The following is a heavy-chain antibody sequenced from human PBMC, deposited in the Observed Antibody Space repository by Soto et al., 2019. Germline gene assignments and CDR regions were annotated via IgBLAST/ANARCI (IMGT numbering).Heavy chain of an antibody. Sequence: QVHLVQSGAEVKKPGASVRVSCKASGYTFSNYGISWVRQAPGQGLEWMGWISAYSSKTNYAQSLQVRVTMTTDTSTNTAYMELRRLTSDDTAVYYCARTGELRLDSWGQGTLVTVSS. CDR1: GYTFSNYG. J-gene: IGHJ4*02. CDR3: ARTGELRLDS. V-gene: IGHV1-18*01. CDR2: ISAYSSKT. D-gene: IGHD1-7*01.